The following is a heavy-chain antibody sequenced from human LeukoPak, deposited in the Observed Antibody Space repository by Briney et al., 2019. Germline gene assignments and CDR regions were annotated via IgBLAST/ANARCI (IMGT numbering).Heavy chain of an antibody. CDR3: ARDRGMVRGVMLKTYYYYYMDV. V-gene: IGHV4-4*07. Sequence: SETLSLTCTVSGGSIRSYYWSWIRQPAGKGLEWIGRIYTSGSTNYNPSLKSRVTMSVDTSKNQFSLKLSSVTAADTAVYYCARDRGMVRGVMLKTYYYYYMDVWGKGTTVTISS. CDR2: IYTSGST. CDR1: GGSIRSYY. J-gene: IGHJ6*03. D-gene: IGHD3-10*01.